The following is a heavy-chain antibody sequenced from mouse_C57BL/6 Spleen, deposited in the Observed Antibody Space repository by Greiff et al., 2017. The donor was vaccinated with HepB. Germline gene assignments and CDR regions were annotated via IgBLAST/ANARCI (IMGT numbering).Heavy chain of an antibody. D-gene: IGHD3-2*02. CDR2: IYPGDGDT. V-gene: IGHV1-82*01. CDR3: ASPDSSGYVFDY. CDR1: GYAFSSSW. Sequence: QVQLKESGPELVKPGASVKISCKASGYAFSSSWMNWVKQRPGKGLEWIGRIYPGDGDTNYNGKFKGKATLTADKSSSTAYMQLSSLTSEDSAVYFCASPDSSGYVFDYWGQGTTLTVSS. J-gene: IGHJ2*01.